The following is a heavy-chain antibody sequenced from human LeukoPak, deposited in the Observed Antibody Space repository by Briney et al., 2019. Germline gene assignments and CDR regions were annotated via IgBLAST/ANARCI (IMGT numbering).Heavy chain of an antibody. CDR1: GFTFSNYW. J-gene: IGHJ4*02. V-gene: IGHV3-74*01. CDR3: ARLTPPFDY. D-gene: IGHD3-16*01. CDR2: INSDGSTT. Sequence: GGSLRLSCAASGFTFSNYWMHWVPQAPGKGLVRVARINSDGSTTNYADSVKGRFTISRDNAKNTLYLQMNSLRAEDTAVYYCARLTPPFDYWGQGTLVTVSS.